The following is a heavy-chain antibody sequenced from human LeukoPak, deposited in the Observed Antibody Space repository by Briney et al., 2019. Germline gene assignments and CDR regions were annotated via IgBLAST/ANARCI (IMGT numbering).Heavy chain of an antibody. CDR3: ARVAEPRAEYYFDY. CDR1: GYSFTSYW. J-gene: IGHJ4*02. V-gene: IGHV1-69*05. Sequence: KISCKGSGYSFTSYWIGWVRQAPGQGLEWMGGIIPIFGTANYAQKFQGRVTITTDESTSTAYMELSSLRSEDTAVYYCARVAEPRAEYYFDYWGQGTLVTVSS. CDR2: IIPIFGTA. D-gene: IGHD1-14*01.